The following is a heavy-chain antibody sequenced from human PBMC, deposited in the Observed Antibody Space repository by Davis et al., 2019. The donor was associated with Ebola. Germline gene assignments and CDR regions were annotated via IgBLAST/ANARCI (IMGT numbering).Heavy chain of an antibody. CDR1: GYTFTGYY. J-gene: IGHJ5*02. CDR2: ISAYNGNT. CDR3: ARDEKASSWSYNWFDP. D-gene: IGHD6-13*01. Sequence: ASVKVSCKASGYTFTGYYMHWVRQAPGQGLEWMGWISAYNGNTNYAQKLQGRVTMTTDTSTSTAYMELRSLRSDDTAVYYCARDEKASSWSYNWFDPWGQGTLVTVSS. V-gene: IGHV1-18*04.